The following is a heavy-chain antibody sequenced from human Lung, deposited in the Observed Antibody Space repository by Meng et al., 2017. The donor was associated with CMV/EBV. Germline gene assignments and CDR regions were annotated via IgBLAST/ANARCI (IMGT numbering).Heavy chain of an antibody. V-gene: IGHV1-18*01. J-gene: IGHJ4*02. D-gene: IGHD1-26*01. Sequence: VQLALEVKKPGPSVKASCNASGYTFTTLGSTWVRQAPGQGLEWMGWINAYNGDTNYAQTLQGRVTMTTDTSTSTAYMELRSLRSDDTAVYYCARVEVGITSGDYWGQGTLVTVSS. CDR3: ARVEVGITSGDY. CDR1: GYTFTTLG. CDR2: INAYNGDT.